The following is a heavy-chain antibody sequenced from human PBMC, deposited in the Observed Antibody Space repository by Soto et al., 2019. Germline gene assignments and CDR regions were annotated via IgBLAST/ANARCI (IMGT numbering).Heavy chain of an antibody. V-gene: IGHV1-24*01. CDR1: GYTLTELS. D-gene: IGHD6-13*01. Sequence: ASVKVSCKVSGYTLTELSMHWVRQAPGKGLEWMGGFDPEDGETIYAQKFQGRVTMTEDTSTDTAYMELSSLRSEDTAVYYCATSFIAAAGANFDCWGQGTLVTVSS. J-gene: IGHJ4*02. CDR2: FDPEDGET. CDR3: ATSFIAAAGANFDC.